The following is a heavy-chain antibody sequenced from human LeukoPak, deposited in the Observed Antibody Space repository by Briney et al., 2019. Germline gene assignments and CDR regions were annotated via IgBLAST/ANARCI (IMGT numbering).Heavy chain of an antibody. CDR2: INRDGSST. D-gene: IGHD6-13*01. CDR1: GFTFRRYW. V-gene: IGHV3-74*01. CDR3: VREDSSHLYY. J-gene: IGHJ4*02. Sequence: PGGSLRLSCAASGFTFRRYWMHWVRQAPGKGLVWVSRINRDGSSTNHADSVKGRFTISRDNAKNTLYLQMNSLRAEDTAVYSCVREDSSHLYYWGQGALVTVSS.